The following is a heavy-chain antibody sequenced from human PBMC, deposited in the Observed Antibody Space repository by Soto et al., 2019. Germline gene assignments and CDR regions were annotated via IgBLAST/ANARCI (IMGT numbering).Heavy chain of an antibody. D-gene: IGHD3-22*01. CDR1: GGSFSGYY. Sequence: SETLSLTCAVYGGSFSGYYWSWIRQPPGKGLEWIGEINHSGSTNYNPSLKSRVTISVDTSKNQFSLKLGSVTAADTAVYYCARGLLLKTTSSGYYLTDRGVTFDYWGQGTLVTVSS. V-gene: IGHV4-34*01. CDR3: ARGLLLKTTSSGYYLTDRGVTFDY. J-gene: IGHJ4*02. CDR2: INHSGST.